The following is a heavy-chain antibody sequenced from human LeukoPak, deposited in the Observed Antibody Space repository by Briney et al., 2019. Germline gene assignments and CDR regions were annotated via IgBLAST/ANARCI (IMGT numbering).Heavy chain of an antibody. CDR1: GGSISSGSSY. D-gene: IGHD6-6*01. J-gene: IGHJ4*02. V-gene: IGHV4-61*02. Sequence: SETLSLTCTVAGGSISSGSSYWSWIRQPAGKGLEWIGRIYTSGSTNYNPSLKSRVTISVDTSKSQFSLKLSSVTAADTAVYYCARGTRSSSSGAVDYWGRGTLVTVSS. CDR3: ARGTRSSSSGAVDY. CDR2: IYTSGST.